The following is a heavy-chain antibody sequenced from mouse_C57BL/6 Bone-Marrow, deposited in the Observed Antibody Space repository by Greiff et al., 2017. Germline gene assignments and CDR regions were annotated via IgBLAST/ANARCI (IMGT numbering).Heavy chain of an antibody. CDR2: ISGGGGNT. Sequence: EVQLQESGGGLVKPGGSLKLSCAASGFTFSSYTMSWVRQTPEKRLEWVATISGGGGNTYYPDSVKGRFTISRDNAKNTLYLRRSSLRSEDAALYYGARRGDSNWYAMDFWGQGTTVTVAS. V-gene: IGHV5-9*01. D-gene: IGHD2-5*01. J-gene: IGHJ4*01. CDR3: ARRGDSNWYAMDF. CDR1: GFTFSSYT.